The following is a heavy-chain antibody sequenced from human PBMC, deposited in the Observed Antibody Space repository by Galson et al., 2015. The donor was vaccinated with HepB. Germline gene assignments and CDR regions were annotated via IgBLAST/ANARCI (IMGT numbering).Heavy chain of an antibody. CDR1: GVTSNGYG. V-gene: IGHV3-30*03. CDR3: ARDTYYGSGSYYNGPFDS. J-gene: IGHJ5*01. CDR2: ISYDGINQ. Sequence: SLRLSCAASGVTSNGYGIHWVRQAPGKGLDWVAVISYDGINQYYSDAVKGRFTISRDNSNNTVYLQIKSLRAEDTAVYYCARDTYYGSGSYYNGPFDSWGQGTLVTVS. D-gene: IGHD3-10*01.